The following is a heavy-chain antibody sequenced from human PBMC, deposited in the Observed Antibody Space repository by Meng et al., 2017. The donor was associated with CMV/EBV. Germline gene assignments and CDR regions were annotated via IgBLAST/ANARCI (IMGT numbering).Heavy chain of an antibody. V-gene: IGHV4-34*01. D-gene: IGHD2-2*02. CDR3: ARGRVQLLYRRDYYYGMDV. CDR2: INHSGST. J-gene: IGHJ6*02. Sequence: SETLSLTCAVYGGSFSGYYWSWIRQPPGKGLEWIGEINHSGSTNYNPSLKSRVTISVGTSKNQFSLKLSSVTAADTAVYYCARGRVQLLYRRDYYYGMDVWGQGTTVTVSS. CDR1: GGSFSGYY.